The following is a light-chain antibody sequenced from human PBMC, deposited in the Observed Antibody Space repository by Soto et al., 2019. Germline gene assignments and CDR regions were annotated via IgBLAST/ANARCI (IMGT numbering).Light chain of an antibody. CDR1: ARIINY. V-gene: IGKV1-8*01. Sequence: IVKPQSPPTLSASVGDRVTITCRASARIINYVAWYQQKPGRARKLLMDAASTLQSGVPSMFSGSGSGTDFTLTISCLQSEDFATYYCQQYYSYPRTFGQATKV. CDR2: AAS. CDR3: QQYYSYPRT. J-gene: IGKJ1*01.